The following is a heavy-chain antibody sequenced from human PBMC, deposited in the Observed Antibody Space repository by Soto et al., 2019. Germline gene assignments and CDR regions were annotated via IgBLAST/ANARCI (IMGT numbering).Heavy chain of an antibody. CDR2: INAGNGNT. Sequence: ASVKVSCKASGYTFTSYAMHWVRQAPGQRLEWMGWINAGNGNTKYSQKFQGRVTITRETSSSKAYIELSSLRSEDTAVYYCARGLSPGYSSSWYPSDYWGQGTLVTVSS. V-gene: IGHV1-3*01. CDR1: GYTFTSYA. D-gene: IGHD6-13*01. J-gene: IGHJ4*02. CDR3: ARGLSPGYSSSWYPSDY.